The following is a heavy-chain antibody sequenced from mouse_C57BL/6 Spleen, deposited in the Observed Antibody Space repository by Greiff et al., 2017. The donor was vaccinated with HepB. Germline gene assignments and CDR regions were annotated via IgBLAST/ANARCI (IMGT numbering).Heavy chain of an antibody. CDR1: GYTFTSYW. CDR3: ARASLRGQLRLKTWFAY. Sequence: QVQLKQPGAELVKPGASVKMSCKASGYTFTSYWITWVKQRPGQGLEWIGDIYPGSGSTNYNEKFKSKATLTVDTSSSTAYMQLSSLTSEDSAVYYCARASLRGQLRLKTWFAYWGQGTLVTVSA. D-gene: IGHD3-2*02. CDR2: IYPGSGST. V-gene: IGHV1-55*01. J-gene: IGHJ3*01.